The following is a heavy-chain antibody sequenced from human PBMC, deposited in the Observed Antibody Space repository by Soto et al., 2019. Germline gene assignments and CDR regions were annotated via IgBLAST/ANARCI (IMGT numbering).Heavy chain of an antibody. V-gene: IGHV3-23*01. J-gene: IGHJ5*02. CDR2: IDSGGGST. CDR3: XKXXXXYPDXWFDP. Sequence: EVQLLVSGGGSVQPGGSLRLSCAASGFSFSNYAMSWVRQAPGTGLEWVSAIDSGGGSTYYAASVKGRFSISRDNSMNTLYLXMNSXXXXXXXXXXXXKXXXXYPDXWFDPWGXGTLVTVSS. CDR1: GFSFSNYA.